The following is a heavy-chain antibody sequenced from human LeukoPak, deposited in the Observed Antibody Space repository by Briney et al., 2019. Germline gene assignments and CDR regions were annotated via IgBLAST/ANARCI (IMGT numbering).Heavy chain of an antibody. CDR1: GITFNSYT. J-gene: IGHJ5*02. Sequence: PGGSLRLSCAASGITFNSYTMNWVRQAPGKGLEWVSSISSSSSYIYYAASVKGRFTISRDNAKNSLYLQMNSLRAEDTAVYYCHVVVVAAVNWFDPWGQGTLVTVSS. V-gene: IGHV3-21*01. CDR2: ISSSSSYI. D-gene: IGHD2-15*01. CDR3: HVVVVAAVNWFDP.